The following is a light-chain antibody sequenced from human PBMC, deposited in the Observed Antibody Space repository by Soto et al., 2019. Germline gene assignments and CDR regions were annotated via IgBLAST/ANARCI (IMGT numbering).Light chain of an antibody. V-gene: IGLV2-14*01. Sequence: QSVLTQPASVSGSPGQSITISCTGTSSDVGGYNSVCWHQQHPGKAPKLMIYEVSNRPSGVSNRFSGSKSGNTASLTISGLQAEDEADYYCSSYTSSSTVVFGGGTKLTVL. J-gene: IGLJ2*01. CDR2: EVS. CDR3: SSYTSSSTVV. CDR1: SSDVGGYNS.